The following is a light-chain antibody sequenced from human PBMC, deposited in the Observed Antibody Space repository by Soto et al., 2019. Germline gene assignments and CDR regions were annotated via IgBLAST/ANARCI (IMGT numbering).Light chain of an antibody. CDR3: QQYNSGT. V-gene: IGKV1-5*01. CDR1: QSISSW. Sequence: DIQMTQSPSTLSASVGDRVTITCRTSQSISSWLAWYQQKPGKAPKLLIYDDSSLESGVPSRFSGSGSGTEFALAISSLQPDDFATCYCQQYNSGTFGQGTKVE. J-gene: IGKJ1*01. CDR2: DDS.